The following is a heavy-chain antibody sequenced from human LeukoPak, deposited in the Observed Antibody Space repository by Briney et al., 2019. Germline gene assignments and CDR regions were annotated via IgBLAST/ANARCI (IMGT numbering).Heavy chain of an antibody. CDR1: GFTFSDFY. J-gene: IGHJ4*02. CDR3: ARGNYGDYVSFDY. CDR2: IWYDGSNK. D-gene: IGHD4-17*01. V-gene: IGHV3-33*08. Sequence: PGGSLRLSCAASGFTFSDFYMTWIRQAPGKGLEWVAVIWYDGSNKYYADSVKGRFTISRDNSKNTLYLQMNSLRAEDTAVYYCARGNYGDYVSFDYWGQGTLVTVSS.